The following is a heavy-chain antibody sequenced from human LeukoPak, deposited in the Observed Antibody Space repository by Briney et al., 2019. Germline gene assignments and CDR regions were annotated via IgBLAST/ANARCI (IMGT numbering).Heavy chain of an antibody. CDR2: IYYSGST. CDR1: GGSISSSSYY. J-gene: IGHJ6*03. V-gene: IGHV4-39*01. Sequence: SETLSLTCTVSGGSISSSSYYWGWIRQPPGKGLEWIGSIYYSGSTYYNPSLKSRVTISVNTSKNQFSLKLSSVTAADTAVYYCARQRHSFHYYYYMDVWGKGTTVTISS. D-gene: IGHD1-1*01. CDR3: ARQRHSFHYYYYMDV.